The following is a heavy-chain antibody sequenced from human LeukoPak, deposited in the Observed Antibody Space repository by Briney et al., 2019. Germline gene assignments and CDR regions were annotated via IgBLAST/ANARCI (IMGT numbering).Heavy chain of an antibody. CDR3: ARERAEIYCSSTSCYQHRAYNWFDP. D-gene: IGHD2-2*01. Sequence: SETLSLTCAVYGGSFSGYYWSWIPQPPGKGLEWIGEINHSGSTNYNPSLKSRVTISVDTSKNQFSLKLSSVTAADTAVYYCARERAEIYCSSTSCYQHRAYNWFDPWGQGTLVTVSS. J-gene: IGHJ5*02. CDR2: INHSGST. CDR1: GGSFSGYY. V-gene: IGHV4-34*01.